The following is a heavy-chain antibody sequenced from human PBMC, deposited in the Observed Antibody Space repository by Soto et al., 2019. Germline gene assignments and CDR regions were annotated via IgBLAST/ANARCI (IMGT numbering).Heavy chain of an antibody. D-gene: IGHD3-10*01. V-gene: IGHV1-18*01. CDR2: SSEYKGNT. CDR1: GYTFANYG. Sequence: QVQLVQSGPELKRPGASVKVSCKASGYTFANYGISWVRQAPGQGLGWMGWSSEYKGNTDYAQKFEGRVTMTSDTSTNTAYMELRSLSSDDTAIYYCARDRSSSDYWGQGTLVIVSS. CDR3: ARDRSSSDY. J-gene: IGHJ4*02.